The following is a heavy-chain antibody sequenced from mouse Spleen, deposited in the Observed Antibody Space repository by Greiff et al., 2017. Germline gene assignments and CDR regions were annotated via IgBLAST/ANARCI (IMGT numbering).Heavy chain of an antibody. CDR3: ARHTTARALDY. CDR2: ISSGGGNT. V-gene: IGHV5-9*01. CDR1: GFTFSSYA. J-gene: IGHJ2*01. D-gene: IGHD3-2*01. Sequence: EVMLVESGGGLVKLGGSLKLSCAASGFTFSSYAMSWVRQTPEKRLEWVATISSGGGNTYYPDSVKGRFTISRDNAKNTLYLQMSSLKSEDTAMYYCARHTTARALDYWGQGTTLTVSS.